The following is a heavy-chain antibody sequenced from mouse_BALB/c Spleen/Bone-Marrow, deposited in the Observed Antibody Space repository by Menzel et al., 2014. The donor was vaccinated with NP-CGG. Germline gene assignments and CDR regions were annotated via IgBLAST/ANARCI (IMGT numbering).Heavy chain of an antibody. J-gene: IGHJ4*01. CDR1: GFTFTDYY. V-gene: IGHV7-3*02. Sequence: EVQLVESGGGLVQPGGSLRLSCTTSGFTFTDYYMSWVSQPPGKALEWLAFIRNKAYGYTTEYSASVRGRFTISRDNSQSILYLQMNTLRAEDSATYYCARFPMDYWGQGTSVTVSS. CDR2: IRNKAYGYTT. CDR3: ARFPMDY.